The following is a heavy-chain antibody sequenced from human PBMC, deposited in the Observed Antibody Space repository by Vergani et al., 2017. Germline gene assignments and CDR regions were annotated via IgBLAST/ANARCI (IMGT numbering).Heavy chain of an antibody. CDR3: ARDPRITGTTAWGMDY. J-gene: IGHJ4*02. Sequence: QVQLVESGGGVVQPGRSLRLSCAASGFTFSSYGMHWVRQAPGKGLEWVAVIWYDGSNKYYADSVKGRFTISRDNSKNTLYLQMNSLRAEDTAVYYCARDPRITGTTAWGMDYWGQGTLVTVSS. V-gene: IGHV3-33*01. D-gene: IGHD1-7*01. CDR2: IWYDGSNK. CDR1: GFTFSSYG.